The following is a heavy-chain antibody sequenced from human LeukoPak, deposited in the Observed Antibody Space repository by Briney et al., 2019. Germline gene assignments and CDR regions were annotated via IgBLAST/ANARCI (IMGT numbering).Heavy chain of an antibody. J-gene: IGHJ4*02. CDR1: GGSISSYY. CDR3: ARQESIAEFDY. V-gene: IGHV4-59*08. D-gene: IGHD6-6*01. Sequence: KPSETLSLTCTVSGGSISSYYWSWIRQPPGKGLEWIGYIYYSGSTNYNPSLKSRVTISVDTSKNQFSLKLSSVTAADTAVYYCARQESIAEFDYWGQGTLVTVSS. CDR2: IYYSGST.